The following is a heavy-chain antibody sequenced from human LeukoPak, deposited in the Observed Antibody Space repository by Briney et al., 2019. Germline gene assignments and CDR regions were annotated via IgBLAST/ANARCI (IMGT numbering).Heavy chain of an antibody. CDR3: AKDRRIAVAGLDY. V-gene: IGHV3-23*01. D-gene: IGHD6-19*01. CDR2: ISGSGGST. Sequence: GGSLRLSCAASGFILGNYAMSWVRQAPGKGLEWVSAISGSGGSTYYADSVKGRFTISRDNSKNTLYLQMNSLRAEDTAVYYCAKDRRIAVAGLDYWGQGTLVTVSS. CDR1: GFILGNYA. J-gene: IGHJ4*02.